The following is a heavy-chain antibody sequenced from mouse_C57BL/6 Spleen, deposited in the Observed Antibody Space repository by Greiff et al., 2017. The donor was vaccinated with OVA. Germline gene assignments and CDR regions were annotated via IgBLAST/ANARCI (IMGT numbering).Heavy chain of an antibody. CDR2: IHPNSGST. J-gene: IGHJ2*01. D-gene: IGHD1-1*01. CDR3: ARERVITTVVDFDD. CDR1: GYTFTSYW. Sequence: QVQLQQPGAELVKPGASVKLSCKASGYTFTSYWMHWVKQRPGQGLEWIGMIHPNSGSTNYNEKFKSKATLTVDKSSSTAYMQLSSLTSEDSAVYYDARERVITTVVDFDDWGQGTTLTVSS. V-gene: IGHV1-64*01.